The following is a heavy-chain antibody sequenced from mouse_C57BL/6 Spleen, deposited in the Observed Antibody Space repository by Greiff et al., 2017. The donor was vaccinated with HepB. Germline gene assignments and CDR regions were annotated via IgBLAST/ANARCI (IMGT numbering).Heavy chain of an antibody. J-gene: IGHJ3*01. CDR1: GYTFTSYW. V-gene: IGHV1-50*01. D-gene: IGHD3-2*02. CDR3: VRRDSSGWFAY. CDR2: IDPSDSYT. Sequence: QVQLQQSGAELVKPGASVKLSCKASGYTFTSYWMQWVKQRPGQGLEWIGEIDPSDSYTNYNQKFKGKATLTVDTSSSTAYMQLSSLTSEDSAVYYCVRRDSSGWFAYRGQGTLVTVSA.